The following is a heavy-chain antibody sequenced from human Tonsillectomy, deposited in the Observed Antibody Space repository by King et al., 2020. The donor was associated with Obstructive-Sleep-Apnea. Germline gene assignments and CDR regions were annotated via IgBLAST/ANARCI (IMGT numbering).Heavy chain of an antibody. V-gene: IGHV1-18*01. CDR1: GYTISSYG. CDR2: ISAYNEKT. CDR3: ARVNTIEAAGTPYLDH. J-gene: IGHJ4*02. Sequence: QLVQSGGEVRRPGTSVKVSCKASGYTISSYGITWVRQAPGQGLEWMGWISAYNEKTVYAQRLQGRVTLTTDTSTSTAYMELRTLTSDDTAVYYCARVNTIEAAGTPYLDHWGQGTLVSVSS. D-gene: IGHD6-13*01.